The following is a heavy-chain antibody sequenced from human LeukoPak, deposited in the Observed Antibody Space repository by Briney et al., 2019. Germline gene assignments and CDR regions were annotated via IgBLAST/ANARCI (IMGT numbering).Heavy chain of an antibody. Sequence: NPSETLSLTCAVYGGSFSGYYWSWIRQPPGKGLEWIGEINHSGSTNYNPSLKSRVTISVDTSKNQFSLKLSSVTAADTAVYYCASLTFSGRGNWFDPWGQGTLVTVSS. CDR1: GGSFSGYY. J-gene: IGHJ5*02. D-gene: IGHD3-10*01. V-gene: IGHV4-34*01. CDR2: INHSGST. CDR3: ASLTFSGRGNWFDP.